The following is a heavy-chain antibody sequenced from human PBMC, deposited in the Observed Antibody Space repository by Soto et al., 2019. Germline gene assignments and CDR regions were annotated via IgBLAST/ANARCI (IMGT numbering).Heavy chain of an antibody. Sequence: PGGSLRLSCAASGFTFSNYWMYWVRQVPGKGLMWVSRVDNDGTSIVYADSVKGRFTMSRDNAQNTLHLQMNSLRAEDTALYFCTRGHGNSEAVYWGQGARVTVSS. CDR2: VDNDGTSI. CDR1: GFTFSNYW. J-gene: IGHJ4*02. D-gene: IGHD1-1*01. V-gene: IGHV3-74*01. CDR3: TRGHGNSEAVY.